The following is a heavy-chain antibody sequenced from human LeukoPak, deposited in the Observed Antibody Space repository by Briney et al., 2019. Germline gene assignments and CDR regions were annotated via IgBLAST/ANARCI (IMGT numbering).Heavy chain of an antibody. D-gene: IGHD1-26*01. CDR2: IYYSGST. CDR1: GGSISSYY. CDR3: ARSPNSGRRYYFDY. J-gene: IGHJ4*02. Sequence: SETLSLTCTVSGGSISSYYWSWIRQPPGNGLEWIGYIYYSGSTNYNPSLKSRVTISVDTSKNQFSLKLSSVTAADTAVYYCARSPNSGRRYYFDYWGQGTLVTVSS. V-gene: IGHV4-59*01.